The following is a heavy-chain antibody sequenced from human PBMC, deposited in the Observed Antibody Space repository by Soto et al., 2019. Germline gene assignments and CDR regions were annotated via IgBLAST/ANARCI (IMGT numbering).Heavy chain of an antibody. D-gene: IGHD3-10*01. CDR1: GDSVSSKSAA. CDR2: TFYRSKWSN. V-gene: IGHV6-1*01. J-gene: IGHJ1*01. Sequence: PSQTLSLTCAISGDSVSSKSAAWNWFRQSPSRGLEWLGRTFYRSKWSNDYEASVKGRISVNPDTSKNQFSLQLNSVTPDDTAVYYCARGLGSANYVWGQGTRVTVSS. CDR3: ARGLGSANYV.